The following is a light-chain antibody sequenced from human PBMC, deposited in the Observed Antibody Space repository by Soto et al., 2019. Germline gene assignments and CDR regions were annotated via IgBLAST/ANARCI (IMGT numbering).Light chain of an antibody. J-gene: IGLJ1*01. CDR3: SSYTRSSTLYV. CDR2: EVS. CDR1: NSDVGGYNY. Sequence: QSALTQPPSASGSPGQSVTISCTGTNSDVGGYNYVSWYQQNPGKAPKLMIYEVSKRPSGVSNRFSGSKSGNTASLTISGLQAEDEADYYCSSYTRSSTLYVFGTGTKVTVL. V-gene: IGLV2-14*01.